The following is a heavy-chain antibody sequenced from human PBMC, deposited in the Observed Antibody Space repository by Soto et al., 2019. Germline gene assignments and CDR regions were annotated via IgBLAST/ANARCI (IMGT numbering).Heavy chain of an antibody. J-gene: IGHJ4*02. CDR1: GGYIRSGGDY. CDR3: ARLEYCSSTSCGGFDY. Sequence: TQSHTYTVSGGYIRSGGDYWSWIRQHPGKGLEWIGYIYYSGSTYYNPSLKSRVTISVDTSKNQFSLKLSSVTAADTAVYYCARLEYCSSTSCGGFDYWGQGTLVTVSS. V-gene: IGHV4-31*03. CDR2: IYYSGST. D-gene: IGHD2-2*01.